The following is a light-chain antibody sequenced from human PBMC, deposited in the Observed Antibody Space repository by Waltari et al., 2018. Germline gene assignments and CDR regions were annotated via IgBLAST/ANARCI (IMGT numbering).Light chain of an antibody. J-gene: IGKJ1*01. CDR1: QSISDW. CDR3: QQYNSYWT. CDR2: KAS. Sequence: DIQMTQSPSTLSASVGDRVTITCWASQSISDWLAWYQQKPGKAPKLLIYKASTLESGVPSRFSGSGSATEFTLTISSLQPDDFATYYCQQYNSYWTFGQGTKVEIK. V-gene: IGKV1-5*03.